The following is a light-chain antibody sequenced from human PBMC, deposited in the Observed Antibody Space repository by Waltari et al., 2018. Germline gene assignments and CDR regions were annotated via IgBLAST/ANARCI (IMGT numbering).Light chain of an antibody. V-gene: IGKV3D-15*01. CDR3: QQYNDWPYT. Sequence: RVITQSPASLSVSPGERVTLSCRASQSVRSDLAWFQQKPGRAPRLLIHEASTRVTGIPPRFSASGSGTEFTLTISSLQSEDFAIYYCQQYNDWPYTFGQGSKLEIK. J-gene: IGKJ2*01. CDR1: QSVRSD. CDR2: EAS.